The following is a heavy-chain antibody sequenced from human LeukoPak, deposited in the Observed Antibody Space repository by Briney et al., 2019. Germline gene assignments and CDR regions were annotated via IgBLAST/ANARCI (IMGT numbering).Heavy chain of an antibody. CDR2: IYYSGST. J-gene: IGHJ2*01. Sequence: PSETLSLTCTVSGGSISSYYWSWIRQPPGKGLEWIGYIYYSGSTNYNPSLKSRVTISVDTSKNQFSLKLSSVTAADTAVYYFARGEIPYWYFDLWGRGTLVTVSS. D-gene: IGHD5-24*01. V-gene: IGHV4-59*01. CDR1: GGSISSYY. CDR3: ARGEIPYWYFDL.